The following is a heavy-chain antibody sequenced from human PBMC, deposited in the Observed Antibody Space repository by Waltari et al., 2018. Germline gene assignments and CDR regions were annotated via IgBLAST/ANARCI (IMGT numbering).Heavy chain of an antibody. J-gene: IGHJ5*02. Sequence: QVQLQESGPGLVKPSQTLSLTCTASGGSISSGSYYWSWIRQPAGKGLEWIGRIYTSGSTNYNPSPKSRVTISVDTSKNQFSLKLSSVTAADTAVYYCAREGYLRDRWFDPWGQGTLVTVSS. CDR2: IYTSGST. V-gene: IGHV4-61*02. CDR3: AREGYLRDRWFDP. D-gene: IGHD1-1*01. CDR1: GGSISSGSYY.